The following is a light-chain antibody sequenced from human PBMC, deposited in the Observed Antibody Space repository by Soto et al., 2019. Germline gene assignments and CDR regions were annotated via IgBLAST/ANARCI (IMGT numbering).Light chain of an antibody. J-gene: IGLJ1*01. CDR3: SSYTSSSTSYV. CDR2: DVS. Sequence: QSVLTQAASLSGSPGQSISIPCPGTSSDVGGYNYVSWFQQHPGKAPKLMIYDVSNRPSSNCNRFSGPKSGNTASLTFSGLQAEYVADYYCSSYTSSSTSYVFGPGTKV. CDR1: SSDVGGYNY. V-gene: IGLV2-14*01.